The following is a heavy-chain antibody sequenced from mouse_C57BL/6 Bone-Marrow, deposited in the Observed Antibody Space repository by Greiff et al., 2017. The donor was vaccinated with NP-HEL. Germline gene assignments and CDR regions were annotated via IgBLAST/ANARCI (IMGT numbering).Heavy chain of an antibody. CDR3: ASASTMVSPFAY. CDR1: GFTFSDYY. D-gene: IGHD2-2*01. V-gene: IGHV5-16*01. J-gene: IGHJ3*01. CDR2: INYDGSST. Sequence: DVQLVESEGGLVQPGSSMKLSCTASGFTFSDYYMAWVRQVPEKGLEWVANINYDGSSTYYLDSLKSRFIISRANAKNILYLQMSSLKSEDTATYYCASASTMVSPFAYWGQGTLVTVSA.